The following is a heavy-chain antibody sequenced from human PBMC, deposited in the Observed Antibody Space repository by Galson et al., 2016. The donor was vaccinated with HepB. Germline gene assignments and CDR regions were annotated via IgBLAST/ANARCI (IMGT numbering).Heavy chain of an antibody. D-gene: IGHD3-16*01. J-gene: IGHJ5*01. CDR2: LYWDADK. CDR3: ARWLQGGGGGWFDS. Sequence: PALVKPTQTPTLTCTFSGFSLSTSCVGVGWIRQPPGTALEWLALLYWDADKAYSPPLGNRLTLTKDTPQNQVALTMTNLDPVDTATYYWARWLQGGGGGWFDSWGQGTLVTVSS. V-gene: IGHV2-5*02. CDR1: GFSLSTSCVG.